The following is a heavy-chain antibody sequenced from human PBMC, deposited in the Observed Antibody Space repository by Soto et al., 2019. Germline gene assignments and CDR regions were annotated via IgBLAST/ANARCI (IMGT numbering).Heavy chain of an antibody. CDR2: ISSSSTYT. CDR3: AGKQWEPSGNYYFAY. CDR1: GFTFSDYY. J-gene: IGHJ4*02. Sequence: QVQLVESGGGLVKPGGSPRLSCATSGFTFSDYYMSWVRQAPGKGLEWVSYISSSSTYTNYADSVKGRFTISRDNAKNSLYLQMNSLRAEDTAVYYCAGKQWEPSGNYYFAYWGQGTLVTVSS. V-gene: IGHV3-11*06. D-gene: IGHD1-26*01.